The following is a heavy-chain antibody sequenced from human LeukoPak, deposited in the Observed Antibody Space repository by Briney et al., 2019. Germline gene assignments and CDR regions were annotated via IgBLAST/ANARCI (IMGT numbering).Heavy chain of an antibody. CDR1: GVSITGISYY. V-gene: IGHV4-39*07. CDR3: IRRYSGYGVDY. Sequence: SETLSLTCTVSGVSITGISYYWGWIRQPPGKGLEWIGSIYYSGSASYNPSLKSRVTISVDTSKNQFSLKLSSVTAADTAVYYCIRRYSGYGVDYWGQGTLVTVSS. J-gene: IGHJ4*02. CDR2: IYYSGSA. D-gene: IGHD5-12*01.